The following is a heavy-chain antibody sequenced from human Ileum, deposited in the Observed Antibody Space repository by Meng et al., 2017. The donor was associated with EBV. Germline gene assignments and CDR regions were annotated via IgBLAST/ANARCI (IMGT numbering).Heavy chain of an antibody. J-gene: IGHJ4*02. CDR1: GYTFSSSS. D-gene: IGHD6-19*01. V-gene: IGHV7-4-1*01. CDR3: ARDKIAVAGIPGDY. CDR2: ININTGNP. Sequence: VQLVESGSELKKPGGSVKVSCTAAGYTFSSSSMKWVRHAPGQGLEWMGWININTGNPTYAKGFTGRFVFSLDTSVSTAYLQIDSLKAEDTAVYYCARDKIAVAGIPGDYWGQGTLVTVSS.